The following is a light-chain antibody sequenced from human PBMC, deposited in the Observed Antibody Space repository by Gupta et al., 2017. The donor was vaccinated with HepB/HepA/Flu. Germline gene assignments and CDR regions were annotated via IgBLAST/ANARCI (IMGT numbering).Light chain of an antibody. CDR3: EEWDDRLNGPV. J-gene: IGLJ7*01. CDR2: SNN. CDR1: SSNIGSNT. V-gene: IGLV1-44*01. Sequence: QSVLTQPPSASGTPGQRVTISCSGSSSNIGSNTVNWYQQLPGTAPKLLIYSNNQRPSGVPDRLSGSKSGTSASLAIRGLQSEDEAEYYCEEWDDRLNGPVFGGGTKITGL.